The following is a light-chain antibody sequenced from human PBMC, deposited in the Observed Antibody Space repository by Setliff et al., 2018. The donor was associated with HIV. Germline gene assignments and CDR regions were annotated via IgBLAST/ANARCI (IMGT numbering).Light chain of an antibody. CDR2: DVS. CDR1: RSDVGGYNY. CDR3: SSCTNRNTLDV. J-gene: IGLJ1*01. Sequence: QSALTQAASVSGSPGQSITMSCTGTRSDVGGYNYVSWYQQHPGKAPELIINDVSDRPSGVSNRFSGSKSVNTASLTISGLQAEDEADYCCSSCTNRNTLDVFGTGTKVTVL. V-gene: IGLV2-14*03.